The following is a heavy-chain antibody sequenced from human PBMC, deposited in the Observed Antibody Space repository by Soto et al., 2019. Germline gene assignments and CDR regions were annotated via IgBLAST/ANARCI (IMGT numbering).Heavy chain of an antibody. Sequence: EVQLLESGGDLVQPGVSRRLSCAASGFTFNNYAMSWVRQAPGKGLEWVSAISSSGYSTYYADCVKGRFTISRDNSKNTVYLQMNNLRAEDTAVYYCAKGSVVVAAKFDSWGQGTLVTVSS. V-gene: IGHV3-23*01. CDR1: GFTFNNYA. J-gene: IGHJ4*02. CDR3: AKGSVVVAAKFDS. D-gene: IGHD2-21*02. CDR2: ISSSGYST.